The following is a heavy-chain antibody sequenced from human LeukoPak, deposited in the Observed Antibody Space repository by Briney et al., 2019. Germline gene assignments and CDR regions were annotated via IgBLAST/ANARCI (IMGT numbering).Heavy chain of an antibody. Sequence: PGGSLRLSCAASGFTFSSYEMNWVRQAPGKGLEWVSYISSSGSTIYYADSVKGRFTISRDNSKNTLYLQMNSLRAEDTAVYYCAKWPSNRRWLHCWGQGTLVTVSS. V-gene: IGHV3-48*03. CDR3: AKWPSNRRWLHC. J-gene: IGHJ4*02. CDR2: ISSSGSTI. D-gene: IGHD5-24*01. CDR1: GFTFSSYE.